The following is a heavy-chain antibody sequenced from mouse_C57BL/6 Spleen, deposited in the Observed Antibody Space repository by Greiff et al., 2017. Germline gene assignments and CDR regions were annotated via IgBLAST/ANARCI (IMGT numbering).Heavy chain of an antibody. V-gene: IGHV3-6*01. Sequence: EVKLQESGPGLVKPSQSLSLTCSVTGYSITSGYYWNWIRQFPGNKLEWMGYIRYDGSNNYNPSLKNRISITRDTSKNQFFLKLNSVTTEDTATYYCAREGVTNYFDDWGQGTTLTVSS. CDR2: IRYDGSN. CDR1: GYSITSGYY. J-gene: IGHJ2*01. CDR3: AREGVTNYFDD. D-gene: IGHD2-2*01.